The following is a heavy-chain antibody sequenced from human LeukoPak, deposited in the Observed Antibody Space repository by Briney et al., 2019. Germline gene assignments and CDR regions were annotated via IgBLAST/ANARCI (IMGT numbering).Heavy chain of an antibody. CDR3: VRDSPGYGAYDFD. J-gene: IGHJ4*02. CDR1: GFTFSANA. V-gene: IGHV3-7*01. Sequence: PGGSLRLFCAASGFTFSANAMSWVRQAPGKGLEWVAYIKEEGSEKYYVDSVKGRFTISRDNAKNSLYLQMNNLSAEDPAVYYWVRDSPGYGAYDFDWGQGTLVTVSS. CDR2: IKEEGSEK. D-gene: IGHD5-12*01.